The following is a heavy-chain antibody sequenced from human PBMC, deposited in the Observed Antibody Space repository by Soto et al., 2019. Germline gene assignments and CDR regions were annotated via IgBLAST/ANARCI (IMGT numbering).Heavy chain of an antibody. Sequence: GGSLRLSCAASGVTFSSYWMHWVRQAPGKGLVWVSRINSDGSSTSYADSVKGRFTISRDNAKNTLYLQMNSLRAEDTAVYYCAVAVAGPTAIGYWGQGTLVTVSS. J-gene: IGHJ4*02. CDR2: INSDGSST. D-gene: IGHD6-19*01. CDR3: AVAVAGPTAIGY. CDR1: GVTFSSYW. V-gene: IGHV3-74*01.